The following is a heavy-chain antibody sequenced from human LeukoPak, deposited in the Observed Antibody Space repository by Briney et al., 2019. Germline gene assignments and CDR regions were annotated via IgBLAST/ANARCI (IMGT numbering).Heavy chain of an antibody. CDR1: GGSISSGGYY. CDR2: IYYIGST. Sequence: NPSETLSLTCTVSGGSISSGGYYWSWIRQHPGKGLEWIGYIYYIGSTYYSPSLKSRVTISADTSKNQFSLKLSSVTAADTAVYYCARLRYCSSTSCRTFDYWGQGTLVTVSS. D-gene: IGHD2-2*01. CDR3: ARLRYCSSTSCRTFDY. V-gene: IGHV4-31*03. J-gene: IGHJ4*02.